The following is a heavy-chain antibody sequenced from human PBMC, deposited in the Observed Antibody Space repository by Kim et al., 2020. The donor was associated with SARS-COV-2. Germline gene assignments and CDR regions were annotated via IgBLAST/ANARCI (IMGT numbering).Heavy chain of an antibody. D-gene: IGHD2-15*01. CDR1: GFTFSSYG. Sequence: GGSLRLSCAASGFTFSSYGMHWVRQAPGKGLEWVAVISYDGSNKYYADSVKGRFTISRDNSKNTLYLQMNSLRAEDTAVYYCAKDYGGGSFDYWGQGTLVTVSS. J-gene: IGHJ4*02. V-gene: IGHV3-30*18. CDR2: ISYDGSNK. CDR3: AKDYGGGSFDY.